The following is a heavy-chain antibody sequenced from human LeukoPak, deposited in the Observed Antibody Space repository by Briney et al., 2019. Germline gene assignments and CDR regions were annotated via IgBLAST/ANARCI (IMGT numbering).Heavy chain of an antibody. Sequence: SETLSLTCTVSGGSISSYYWSWIRQPPGKGLEWIGYIYYSGSTNYNPSLKSRVTISVDTSKNQFSLKLSSVTAADTAVYYCARVNPFGELSTWGQGTLVTVSS. CDR3: ARVNPFGELST. V-gene: IGHV4-59*08. CDR1: GGSISSYY. D-gene: IGHD3-10*01. J-gene: IGHJ5*02. CDR2: IYYSGST.